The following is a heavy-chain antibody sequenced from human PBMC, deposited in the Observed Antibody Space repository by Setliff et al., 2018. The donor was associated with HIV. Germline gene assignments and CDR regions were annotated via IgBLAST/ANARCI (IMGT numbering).Heavy chain of an antibody. D-gene: IGHD3-9*01. CDR3: VGHYYDPLTGYYVWFFDV. CDR1: GLNFIDAW. J-gene: IGHJ2*01. Sequence: GGSLRLSCTVSGLNFIDAWMSWVRQAPGKGLEWVGRIKGKSAGGTSDYGAPVKDRFTISRDDSRNTLYLQMNSMKSDDTATYYCVGHYYDPLTGYYVWFFDVWGRGTLVTVSS. V-gene: IGHV3-15*05. CDR2: IKGKSAGGTS.